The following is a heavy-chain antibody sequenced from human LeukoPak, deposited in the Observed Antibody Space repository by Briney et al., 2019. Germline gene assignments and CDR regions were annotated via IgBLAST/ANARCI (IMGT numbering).Heavy chain of an antibody. CDR1: GGSISSYY. J-gene: IGHJ4*02. D-gene: IGHD3-10*01. CDR3: ARGKGRYYGSGSYYNFDY. Sequence: SETLSLTCTVPGGSISSYYWSWIRQPPGKGLEWIGYIYYSGSTNYNPSLKSRVTISVDTSKNQFSLKLSSVTAADTAVYYCARGKGRYYGSGSYYNFDYWGQGTLVTVSS. CDR2: IYYSGST. V-gene: IGHV4-59*01.